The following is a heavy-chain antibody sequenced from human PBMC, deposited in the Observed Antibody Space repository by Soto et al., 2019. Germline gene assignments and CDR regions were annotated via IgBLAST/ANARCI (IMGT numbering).Heavy chain of an antibody. Sequence: QVQLQESGPGLVTPSQTLSLTCTVSGGSISSGNYYWSWIRQHPGKGLEWIGYIYYSESPYYNPSLKSRVTISVDTSKNQFSLKLSSVTAADTAVYYCARDSATVTTSTFDYWGQGTLVTVSS. D-gene: IGHD4-17*01. V-gene: IGHV4-31*03. J-gene: IGHJ4*02. CDR3: ARDSATVTTSTFDY. CDR1: GGSISSGNYY. CDR2: IYYSESP.